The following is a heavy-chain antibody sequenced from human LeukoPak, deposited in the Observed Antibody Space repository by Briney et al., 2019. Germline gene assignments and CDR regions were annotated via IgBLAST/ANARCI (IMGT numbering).Heavy chain of an antibody. CDR1: GFTFSSYA. Sequence: GGSLRLSCAASGFTFSSYAMSWVRQAPGKGLEWVSVIYSGGSTYYADSVKGRFTISRDNAKNSLYLQMNSLRAEDTAVYYCARVSPFYYYMDVWGKGTTVTVSS. CDR2: IYSGGST. CDR3: ARVSPFYYYMDV. V-gene: IGHV3-66*01. J-gene: IGHJ6*03.